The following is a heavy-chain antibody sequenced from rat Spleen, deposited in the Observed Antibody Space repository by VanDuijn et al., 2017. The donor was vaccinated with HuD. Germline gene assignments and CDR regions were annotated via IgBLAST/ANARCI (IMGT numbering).Heavy chain of an antibody. V-gene: IGHV5-19*01. J-gene: IGHJ2*01. CDR3: TRHGYTRYYFDY. CDR1: GFTFSNYG. D-gene: IGHD1-9*01. Sequence: EVHLVESGGGLVQPGRSLKLSCAASGFTFSNYGMHWIRQAPTKGLEWVASISPSGGNTYYRDSVKGRFTISRANTKSPLYLQMDFLRSEDTASYYCTRHGYTRYYFDYWGQGVMVTVSS. CDR2: ISPSGGNT.